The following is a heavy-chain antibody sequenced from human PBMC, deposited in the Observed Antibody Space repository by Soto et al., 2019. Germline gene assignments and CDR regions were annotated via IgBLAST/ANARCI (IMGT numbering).Heavy chain of an antibody. J-gene: IGHJ4*02. CDR3: AKDPDYDILTGYYFDY. CDR2: ISGSGGST. D-gene: IGHD3-9*01. V-gene: IGHV3-23*01. CDR1: GFTFSSYD. Sequence: GGSLRLSCAASGFTFSSYDMSWVRQAPGKGLEWVSAISGSGGSTYYADSVKGRFTISRDNSKNTLYLQMNSLRAEDTAVYYCAKDPDYDILTGYYFDYWGQGTLVTVSS.